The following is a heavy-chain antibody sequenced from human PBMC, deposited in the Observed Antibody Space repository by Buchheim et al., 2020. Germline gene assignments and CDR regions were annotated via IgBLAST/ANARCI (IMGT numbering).Heavy chain of an antibody. J-gene: IGHJ4*02. CDR2: ICGSGDTA. V-gene: IGHV3-23*01. CDR1: GFTFSSCA. Sequence: EVQLLESGGGVAQPGRSLRLSCAASGFTFSSCAMHWVRQAPGKGLDWVSSICGSGDTAKFADSVRGRFTVSRDNSRNTLYLQMNSLRAEDTAVYYCARERCAVPGYWADGLEDWGQGT. CDR3: ARERCAVPGYWADGLED. D-gene: IGHD6-19*01.